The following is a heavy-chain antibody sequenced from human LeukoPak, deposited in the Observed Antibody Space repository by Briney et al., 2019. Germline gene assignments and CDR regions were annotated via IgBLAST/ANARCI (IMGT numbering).Heavy chain of an antibody. V-gene: IGHV3-33*08. CDR2: IWYGGSNK. CDR3: ARGLVDYYYYGMDV. J-gene: IGHJ6*02. CDR1: GFTFSSYG. D-gene: IGHD6-6*01. Sequence: GGSLRLSCAASGFTFSSYGMHWVRQAPGKGLEWVAVIWYGGSNKYYADSVKGRFTISRDNSKNTLYLQMNSLRAEETAVYYCARGLVDYYYYGMDVWGQGTTVTVSS.